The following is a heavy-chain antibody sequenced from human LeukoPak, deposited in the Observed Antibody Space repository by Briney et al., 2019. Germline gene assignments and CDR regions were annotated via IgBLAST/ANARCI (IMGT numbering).Heavy chain of an antibody. CDR1: GGSISSSNW. CDR2: IYHSGST. J-gene: IGHJ6*02. V-gene: IGHV4-4*02. CDR3: ARALSGYSSSSYYGMDV. D-gene: IGHD6-6*01. Sequence: PSETLSLTCAVSGGSISSSNWWSWVRQPPGKGLEWIGEIYHSGSTNYNPSLKSRVTISVDTSKNQFSLKLSSVTAADTAVYYCARALSGYSSSSYYGMDVWGQGTTVTVSS.